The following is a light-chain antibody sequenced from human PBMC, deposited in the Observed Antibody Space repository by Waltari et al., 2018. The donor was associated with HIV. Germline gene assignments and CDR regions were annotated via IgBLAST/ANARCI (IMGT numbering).Light chain of an antibody. CDR1: SSNIGAGYD. CDR3: ATWDVSLSGRV. J-gene: IGLJ3*02. Sequence: QSVLTQPPSVSGAPGQRVTISCTGSSSNIGAGYDVHWYQPLPGTAPKLLIYDNTNRHSGVPDRISGSKSGTSASLAISGLRSEDEGDYYCATWDVSLSGRVFGGGTRLTVL. V-gene: IGLV1-40*01. CDR2: DNT.